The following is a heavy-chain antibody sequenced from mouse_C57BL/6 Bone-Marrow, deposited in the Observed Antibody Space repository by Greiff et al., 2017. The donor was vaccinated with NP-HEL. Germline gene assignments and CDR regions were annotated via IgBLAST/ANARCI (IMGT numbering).Heavy chain of an antibody. Sequence: EVHLVESGGGLVKPGGSLKLSCAASGFTFSSYAMSWVRQTPEKRLEWVATISDGGSYTYYPDNVKGRFSISRDNATNNLYLQMSHLKSEDTATYYCAMDRGDAMDYWGQGTSVTVSS. CDR1: GFTFSSYA. J-gene: IGHJ4*01. CDR3: AMDRGDAMDY. CDR2: ISDGGSYT. V-gene: IGHV5-4*01.